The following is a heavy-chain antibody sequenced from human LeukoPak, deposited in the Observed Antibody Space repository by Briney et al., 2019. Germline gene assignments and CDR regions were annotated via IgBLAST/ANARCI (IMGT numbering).Heavy chain of an antibody. Sequence: PGGSLRLSCAASGFTFSSYAMSWVRQAPGKGLEWVSAISGSGGSTYYADSVKGRFTISRDNSKNTLHLQMNSLRAEDTAVYYCAKDQGATSLYYFDYWGQGTLVTVSS. J-gene: IGHJ4*02. D-gene: IGHD1-26*01. V-gene: IGHV3-23*01. CDR1: GFTFSSYA. CDR2: ISGSGGST. CDR3: AKDQGATSLYYFDY.